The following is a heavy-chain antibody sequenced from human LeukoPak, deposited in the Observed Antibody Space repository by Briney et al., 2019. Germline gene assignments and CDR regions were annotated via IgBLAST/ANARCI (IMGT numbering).Heavy chain of an antibody. D-gene: IGHD3-10*01. CDR2: ISGSGGST. CDR3: AKDDTYYYGSGSYYNVGL. V-gene: IGHV3-23*01. CDR1: GFTFSSYA. J-gene: IGHJ4*02. Sequence: GGSLRLSCAASGFTFSSYAMSWVRQAPGKGLGWVSAISGSGGSTYYADPVKGRFTISRDNSKNTLYLQMNSLRAEDTAVYYCAKDDTYYYGSGSYYNVGLWGQGTLVTVSS.